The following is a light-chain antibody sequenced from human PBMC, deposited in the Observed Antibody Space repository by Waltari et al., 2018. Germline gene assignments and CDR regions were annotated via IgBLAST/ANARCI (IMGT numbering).Light chain of an antibody. V-gene: IGKV1-39*01. CDR3: HQTDSPPET. J-gene: IGKJ1*01. Sequence: DIQMTQSPSSLSASVGDSVSITCRASQSVSTSLNWYQQQAGRAPKLLIYSASSLQIGVPSRFRGRGSGTEFTLTIDSLQPEDFATYYCHQTDSPPETFGQGTKVEV. CDR1: QSVSTS. CDR2: SAS.